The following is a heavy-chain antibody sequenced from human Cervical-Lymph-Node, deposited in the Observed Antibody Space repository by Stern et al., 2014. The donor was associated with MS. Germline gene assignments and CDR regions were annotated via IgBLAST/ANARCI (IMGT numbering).Heavy chain of an antibody. CDR1: GFIFNYYG. Sequence: QVQLGQSGGGVVQPGRSLRLSCAASGFIFNYYGMYWVRQAPGKGLQRVAVISNDGSSRDYADSVKGRFTISRDNYKNTLFLQMNSLRVEDTGVYYCASRYDYGDYIYWGQGTLVTVSS. CDR3: ASRYDYGDYIY. V-gene: IGHV3-30*03. J-gene: IGHJ4*02. D-gene: IGHD4-17*01. CDR2: ISNDGSSR.